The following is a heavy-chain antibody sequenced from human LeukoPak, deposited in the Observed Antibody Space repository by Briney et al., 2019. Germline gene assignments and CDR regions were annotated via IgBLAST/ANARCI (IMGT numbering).Heavy chain of an antibody. D-gene: IGHD5-12*01. CDR1: GYSISSGYY. J-gene: IGHJ6*03. V-gene: IGHV4-38-2*02. CDR2: IYHSGST. CDR3: AREDIVATYYYYMDV. Sequence: PSETLSLTCTVSGYSISSGYYWGWIRQPPGKGLEWIGNIYHSGSTYYNPSLKSRVTMSVDTSKNQFSLKLSSVTAADTAVYYCAREDIVATYYYYMDVWGKGTTVTISS.